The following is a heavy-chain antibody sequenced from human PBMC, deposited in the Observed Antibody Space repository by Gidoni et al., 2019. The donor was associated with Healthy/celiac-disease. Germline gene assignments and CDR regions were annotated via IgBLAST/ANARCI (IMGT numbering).Heavy chain of an antibody. Sequence: QVQLVESGGGVVQPGRSLRLSCAASGFTFSSSGMHWVRQAPGKGLEWVAVIWYDGSNKYYADSVKGRFTISRDNSKNTLYLQMNSLRAEDTAVYYCARDRAVAGTGDAFDIWGQGTMVTVSS. CDR3: ARDRAVAGTGDAFDI. V-gene: IGHV3-33*08. CDR2: IWYDGSNK. CDR1: GFTFSSSG. D-gene: IGHD6-19*01. J-gene: IGHJ3*02.